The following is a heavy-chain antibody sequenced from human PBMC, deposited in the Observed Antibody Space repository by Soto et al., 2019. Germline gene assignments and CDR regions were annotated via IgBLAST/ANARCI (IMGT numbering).Heavy chain of an antibody. D-gene: IGHD1-26*01. J-gene: IGHJ3*02. Sequence: QVQLVESGGGVVQPGRSLRLSCAASGFTFSSYAMHWVRQAPGKGLEWVAVISYDGSNIYYADSVKGRFTISRDNSKNTLYLPRNSQRAEDTAEQYFARVSRATGAGAFEIWGLGTMVTVSS. CDR3: ARVSRATGAGAFEI. V-gene: IGHV3-30-3*01. CDR2: ISYDGSNI. CDR1: GFTFSSYA.